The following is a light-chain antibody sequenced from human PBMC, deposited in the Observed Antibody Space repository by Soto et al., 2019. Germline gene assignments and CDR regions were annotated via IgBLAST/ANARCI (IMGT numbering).Light chain of an antibody. Sequence: DIVMTQSPLSLPVTPGEPASISCRSSQSLLHSSGRYYLDWYLQKPGQSPQLLIYLGSHRASGVPDRFSGSGSGTYFTLTISRVEAEDVGIYYCIQALQTPFTFGGGTRVEIK. CDR3: IQALQTPFT. V-gene: IGKV2-28*01. CDR1: QSLLHSSGRYY. J-gene: IGKJ4*01. CDR2: LGS.